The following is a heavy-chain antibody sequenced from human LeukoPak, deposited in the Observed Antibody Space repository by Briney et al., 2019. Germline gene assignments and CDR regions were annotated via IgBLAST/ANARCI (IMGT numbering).Heavy chain of an antibody. CDR2: IYYSGST. CDR1: GGSISSYY. Sequence: SSETLSLTCTVSGGSISSYYWSWIRQPPGKGLEWIGYIYYSGSTNYNPSLKSRVTISVDTSKNQFSLKLSSVTAADTAVYYCARLRYLDWLLFDPWGQGTLVTVSS. V-gene: IGHV4-59*08. J-gene: IGHJ5*02. D-gene: IGHD3-9*01. CDR3: ARLRYLDWLLFDP.